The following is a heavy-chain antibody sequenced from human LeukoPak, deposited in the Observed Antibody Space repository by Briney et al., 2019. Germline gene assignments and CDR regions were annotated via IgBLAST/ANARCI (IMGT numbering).Heavy chain of an antibody. J-gene: IGHJ4*02. CDR3: ARGQTTVTN. CDR2: VKQDGSEK. Sequence: PGGSLRLSCAASGFTFSSYWMSWVRQAPGKGLEWVANVKQDGSEKYYVDSVKGRYTISRDNAKNSLYLQMNSLRAEDTAVYFCARGQTTVTNWGQGTLVTVSS. V-gene: IGHV3-7*03. D-gene: IGHD4-17*01. CDR1: GFTFSSYW.